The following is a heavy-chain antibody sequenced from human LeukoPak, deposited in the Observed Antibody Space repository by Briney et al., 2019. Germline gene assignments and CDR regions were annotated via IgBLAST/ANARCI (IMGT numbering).Heavy chain of an antibody. J-gene: IGHJ3*02. CDR2: IYDSGST. CDR3: ARDCSGGSCYGAFDI. D-gene: IGHD2-15*01. Sequence: SQTLSLTCTVSGASIRSGDYYWSWIRQPPGKGLEWIGYIYDSGSTYYNPSLKSRITISVDTSENRFSLKLSSVTATDTAVYYCARDCSGGSCYGAFDIWGQGTMVTVSS. V-gene: IGHV4-30-4*01. CDR1: GASIRSGDYY.